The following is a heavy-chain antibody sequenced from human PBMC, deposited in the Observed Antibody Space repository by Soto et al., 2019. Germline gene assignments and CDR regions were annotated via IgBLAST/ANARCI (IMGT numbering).Heavy chain of an antibody. CDR1: GFTVSKTY. Sequence: EVQLVESGGGLIQPGGSRRLSCAVSGFTVSKTYMSWVRQAPGKGLEWISVIYRGLATDYADSVKGRFTISRDDSRNTVYLQMNSLTTEDTAVYFCARDRSDSSRADSFDIWGQGTMVTVSS. CDR3: ARDRSDSSRADSFDI. J-gene: IGHJ3*02. CDR2: IYRGLAT. D-gene: IGHD6-25*01. V-gene: IGHV3-53*01.